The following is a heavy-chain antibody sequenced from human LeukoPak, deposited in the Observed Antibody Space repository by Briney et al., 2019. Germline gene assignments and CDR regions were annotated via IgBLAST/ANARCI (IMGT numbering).Heavy chain of an antibody. CDR2: IYSGGST. CDR3: AKSGYNRFDY. D-gene: IGHD5-24*01. Sequence: GGSLRLSCAASEFSVGSNYMTWVRQAPGKGLEWVSLIYSGGSTYYADSVKGRFTISRDNSKNTLYLQMNSLIAEDTAVYYCAKSGYNRFDYWGQGTRVTVSS. V-gene: IGHV3-66*01. J-gene: IGHJ4*02. CDR1: EFSVGSNY.